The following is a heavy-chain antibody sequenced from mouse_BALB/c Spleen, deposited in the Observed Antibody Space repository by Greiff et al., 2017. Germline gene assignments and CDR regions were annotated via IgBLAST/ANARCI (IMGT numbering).Heavy chain of an antibody. CDR1: GFNIKDYY. Sequence: EVQLQQSGAELVRSGASVKLSCTASGFNIKDYYMHWVKQRPEQGLEWIGWIDPENGDTEYAPKFQGKATMTADTSSNTAYLQLSSLTSEDTAVYYCIYYRYDEGFDYWGQGTTLTVSS. V-gene: IGHV14-4*02. CDR2: IDPENGDT. CDR3: IYYRYDEGFDY. D-gene: IGHD2-14*01. J-gene: IGHJ2*01.